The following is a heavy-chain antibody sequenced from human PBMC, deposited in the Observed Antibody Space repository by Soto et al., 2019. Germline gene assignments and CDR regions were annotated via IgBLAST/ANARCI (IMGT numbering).Heavy chain of an antibody. Sequence: QVQLVQSGAEVKKPGASVKVSCKASGYTFTSYGISWVRQAPGQGLEWMGWISAYNGNTNYAQKLQGRVTMTTHTSTSTVYVELRRLRSDDTAVYYCAKVHCSSTSCYARGYFDYWGQGTLVTVSS. D-gene: IGHD2-2*01. V-gene: IGHV1-18*01. CDR2: ISAYNGNT. CDR1: GYTFTSYG. CDR3: AKVHCSSTSCYARGYFDY. J-gene: IGHJ4*02.